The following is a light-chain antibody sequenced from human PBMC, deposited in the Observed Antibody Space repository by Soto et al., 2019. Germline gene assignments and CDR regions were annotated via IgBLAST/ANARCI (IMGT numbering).Light chain of an antibody. V-gene: IGKV3-20*01. J-gene: IGKJ4*01. CDR1: QSVYNNF. CDR2: GAS. CDR3: QQYASLPLT. Sequence: EIVLTQSPGTLSLSPGEGATLACRASQSVYNNFLSWYQQQPGQAPRLLIYGASTRATGIPDRFSGSGSGTDFTLTISRLEPEDFAVFYCQQYASLPLTFGGGSKVQIK.